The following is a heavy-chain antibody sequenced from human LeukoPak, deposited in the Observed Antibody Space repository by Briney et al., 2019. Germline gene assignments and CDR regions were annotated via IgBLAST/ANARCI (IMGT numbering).Heavy chain of an antibody. V-gene: IGHV1-18*01. CDR2: IGAYNGNT. Sequence: ASVKVSFKASGYTFTSYGINWVRQAPGQGLEWMAWIGAYNGNTNYAQKLQGRVTMTTDTSTSTAYMELRSLRSDDTAVYYCARDDALVATGSFDYWGQGTLVTVSS. J-gene: IGHJ4*02. CDR1: GYTFTSYG. CDR3: ARDDALVATGSFDY. D-gene: IGHD5-12*01.